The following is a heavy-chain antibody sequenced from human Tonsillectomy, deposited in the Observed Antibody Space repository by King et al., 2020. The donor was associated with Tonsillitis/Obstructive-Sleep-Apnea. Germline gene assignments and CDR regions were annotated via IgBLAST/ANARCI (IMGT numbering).Heavy chain of an antibody. J-gene: IGHJ6*02. D-gene: IGHD3-16*02. V-gene: IGHV3-49*04. CDR3: TRTPYVWGSDRYYYGLDV. CDR2: IRSKAYGGTT. Sequence: DVQLVESGGGLEQPGRSLRLSCEGSGFTSGDYSMTWVRQAPGRGLEWVGLIRSKAYGGTTEYAASVKGRFTMSRDDSKSTAYLQMNSLKIEDTAVYYCTRTPYVWGSDRYYYGLDVWGQGTTVTVSS. CDR1: GFTSGDYS.